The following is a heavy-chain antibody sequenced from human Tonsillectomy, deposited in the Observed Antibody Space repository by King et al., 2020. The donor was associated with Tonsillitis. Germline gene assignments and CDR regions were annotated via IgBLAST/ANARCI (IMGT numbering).Heavy chain of an antibody. CDR1: GNTFTGYY. D-gene: IGHD6-13*01. CDR3: ARSWGDSSSWYFDL. Sequence: QLVQSGAEVKKPGASVKVSCKASGNTFTGYYMHWVRQAPGQGLEWMGRINPNSGGTNYAQELQGRVTMTRDTSISTAYMKLSRLRSDDTVVYYCARSWGDSSSWYFDLWGRGTLVTVSS. CDR2: INPNSGGT. V-gene: IGHV1-2*05. J-gene: IGHJ2*01.